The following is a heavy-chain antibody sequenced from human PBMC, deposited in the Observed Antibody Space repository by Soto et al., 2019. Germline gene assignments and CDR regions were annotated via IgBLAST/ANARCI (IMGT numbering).Heavy chain of an antibody. CDR2: IWYDGSNK. CDR3: ASFWGIAAAGTRPFDY. D-gene: IGHD6-13*01. J-gene: IGHJ4*02. CDR1: GFTCSSYG. V-gene: IGHV3-33*08. Sequence: GGSLTISCEASGFTCSSYGMHCVRQDPGKGLEWVAVIWYDGSNKYYADSVKGRFTISRDNSKNTLYLQMNSLRAEDTAVYYCASFWGIAAAGTRPFDYLGQGTLVTVSS.